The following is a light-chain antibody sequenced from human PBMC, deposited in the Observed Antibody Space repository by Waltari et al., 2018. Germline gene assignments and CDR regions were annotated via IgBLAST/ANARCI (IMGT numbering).Light chain of an antibody. CDR2: DAN. CDR3: SSQSTKKGVI. CDR1: SSDVGGDDS. Sequence: QSALTQPASVSGSPGQSITIPCTGSSSDVGGDDSVPWHEEPPGQAPKFIIYDANKGPSRISARFSGSKSGHAASLTIPGLQAEDEATFYCSSQSTKKGVIFGVGTRVTVL. V-gene: IGLV2-14*03. J-gene: IGLJ2*01.